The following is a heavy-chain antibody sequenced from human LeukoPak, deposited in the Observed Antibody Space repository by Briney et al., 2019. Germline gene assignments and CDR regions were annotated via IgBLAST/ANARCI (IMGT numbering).Heavy chain of an antibody. J-gene: IGHJ4*02. V-gene: IGHV3-23*01. D-gene: IGHD6-19*01. Sequence: PGGSLRLSCAASGFTFSVYAISWLRQAPGKGLEWVSAINSGGRPYYADSVKGRFTISRDNSRDTVYHQMDSLRVEDTAVYYCARELGYTGWYTADYWGQGTLATVSS. CDR2: INSGGRP. CDR3: ARELGYTGWYTADY. CDR1: GFTFSVYA.